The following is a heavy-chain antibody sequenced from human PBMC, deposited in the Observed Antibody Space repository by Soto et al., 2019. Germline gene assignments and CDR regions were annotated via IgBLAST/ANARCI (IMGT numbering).Heavy chain of an antibody. J-gene: IGHJ4*02. V-gene: IGHV3-53*04. D-gene: IGHD4-17*01. CDR2: IYSGGST. CDR1: GFTVSSNY. CDR3: ARHYGDYRGNFDY. Sequence: EVQLVESGGGLVQPGGSLRLSYAASGFTVSSNYMSWVRQAPGKGLEWVSVIYSGGSTYYADSVKGRFTISRHNSKNTLYLQMNSLRAEDTAVYYCARHYGDYRGNFDYWGQGTLVTVSS.